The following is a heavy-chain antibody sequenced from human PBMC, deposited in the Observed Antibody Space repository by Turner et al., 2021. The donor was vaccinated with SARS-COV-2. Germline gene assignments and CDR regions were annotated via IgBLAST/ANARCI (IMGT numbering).Heavy chain of an antibody. CDR1: GLTFDDFA. CDR2: ISWNSGSI. J-gene: IGHJ5*01. V-gene: IGHV3-9*01. Sequence: EVQLVESGGALVQPGRSLRLSCAASGLTFDDFAMPWVRQAPGKCREWVSGISWNSGSIGYADSVKGRFTISRDNAKNSLYLQMNSLRAEDTALYYCAKGGGLDYTNWFDSWGQGTLVTVSS. CDR3: AKGGGLDYTNWFDS. D-gene: IGHD4-4*01.